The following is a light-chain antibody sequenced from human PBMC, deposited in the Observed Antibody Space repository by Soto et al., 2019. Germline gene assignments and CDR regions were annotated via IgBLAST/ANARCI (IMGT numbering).Light chain of an antibody. CDR3: QTWGTGIEV. V-gene: IGLV4-69*01. CDR2: LNSDGSH. J-gene: IGLJ3*02. Sequence: QTVVTQSPSASASLGASVKLTCTLSSGHSSYTIAWHQQQPEKGPRYLMTLNSDGSHSKGDGIPDRFSGSSSGAERYLSISSLQSEDEADYYCQTWGTGIEVFGGGTKLTV. CDR1: SGHSSYT.